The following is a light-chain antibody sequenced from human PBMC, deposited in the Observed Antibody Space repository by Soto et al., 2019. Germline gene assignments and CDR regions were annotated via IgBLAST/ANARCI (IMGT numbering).Light chain of an antibody. J-gene: IGLJ1*01. CDR1: SSDVGAYKY. CDR3: SSYAGSTDFV. Sequence: QSALSQPPSASGSLGQSVTISCTGSSSDVGAYKYVSWYQQYPGTAPKLMIYEVSKRPSGVPDRFSGSKSGNTASLTVSGLQADDEADYYCSSYAGSTDFVFGTGTKVTVL. V-gene: IGLV2-8*01. CDR2: EVS.